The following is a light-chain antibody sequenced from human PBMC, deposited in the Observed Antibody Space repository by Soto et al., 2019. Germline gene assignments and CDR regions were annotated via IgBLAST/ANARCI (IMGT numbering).Light chain of an antibody. Sequence: QSALTQPPSASGSPGQSVTISCTGTSSDVGGYNYVSWYQQHPGKAPKLMIYEVSKRPSGVPDRFSGSKSGNTASLTVSGLPAEDEADYYCSSYAGSNVVFGGGTKLTVL. CDR2: EVS. J-gene: IGLJ2*01. V-gene: IGLV2-8*01. CDR3: SSYAGSNVV. CDR1: SSDVGGYNY.